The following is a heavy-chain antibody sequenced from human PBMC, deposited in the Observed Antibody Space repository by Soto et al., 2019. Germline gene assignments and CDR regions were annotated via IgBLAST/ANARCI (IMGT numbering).Heavy chain of an antibody. CDR2: IIPIPGTA. J-gene: IGHJ6*02. Sequence: QVQLVQSGAEVKKPGSSVKVSCKASGGTFGSYAISWVRQAPGQGLEWMGGIIPIPGTANYAQKFQGSVTIAADESTSTVYMELSSLRSEDTAVYYCARSQGSSTSLEIYYYYYYGMDVWGQGTTVTVSS. D-gene: IGHD2-2*01. CDR3: ARSQGSSTSLEIYYYYYYGMDV. V-gene: IGHV1-69*01. CDR1: GGTFGSYA.